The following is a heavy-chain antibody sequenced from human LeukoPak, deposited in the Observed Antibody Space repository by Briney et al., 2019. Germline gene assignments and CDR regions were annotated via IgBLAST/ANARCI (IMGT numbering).Heavy chain of an antibody. Sequence: SETLSLTCTVSGGSISSYYWSWIRQPPGKGLEWIGYIYYSGSTNYNPSLKSRVTISVDTSKNQFSLKLSSVTAADTAVYYCARAEYVGRQLVRAYDYWGQGTLVTVSS. CDR3: ARAEYVGRQLVRAYDY. D-gene: IGHD6-13*01. CDR2: IYYSGST. J-gene: IGHJ4*02. V-gene: IGHV4-59*01. CDR1: GGSISSYY.